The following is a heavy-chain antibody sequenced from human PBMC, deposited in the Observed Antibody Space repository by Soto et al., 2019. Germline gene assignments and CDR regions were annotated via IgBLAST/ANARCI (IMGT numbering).Heavy chain of an antibody. J-gene: IGHJ5*02. CDR3: ERGVEVAGTVFDP. CDR2: IWYDGSNK. CDR1: GFTFSSYG. Sequence: GGSLRLSCAASGFTFSSYGMHWVRQAPGKGLEWVAVIWYDGSNKYYADSVKGRFTISRDNSKNTLYLQMNSLRAEDTAVYYCERGVEVAGTVFDPWGQGTLVTVSS. V-gene: IGHV3-33*01. D-gene: IGHD6-19*01.